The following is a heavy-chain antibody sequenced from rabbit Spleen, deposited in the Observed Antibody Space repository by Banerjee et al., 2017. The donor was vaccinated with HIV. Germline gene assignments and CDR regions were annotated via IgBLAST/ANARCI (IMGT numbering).Heavy chain of an antibody. CDR1: GFSFSSSDY. D-gene: IGHD1-1*01. V-gene: IGHV1S40*01. CDR3: TRDDGSGHYIDGYFNL. Sequence: QSLEESGGGLVQPEGSLALTCKASGFSFSSSDYICWVRQAPGKGLEWIGIIYPAKGSTDYASWAKGRFTISKTSSTTVTLQVTSLTAADTATYFCTRDDGSGHYIDGYFNLWGQGTLVTVS. CDR2: IYPAKGST. J-gene: IGHJ4*01.